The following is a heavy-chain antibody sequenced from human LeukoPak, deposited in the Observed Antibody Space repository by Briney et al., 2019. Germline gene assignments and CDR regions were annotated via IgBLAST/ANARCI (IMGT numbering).Heavy chain of an antibody. CDR3: ARDQSGFGGHNNDAFDI. V-gene: IGHV4-4*07. CDR2: VYASGST. J-gene: IGHJ3*02. Sequence: PSETLSLTYTVSGGSISNYYWNWIRQPAGKGLEWVGRVYASGSTRYNPSFNSRVTMSAETSKNQVSLKMTSVTAADTAVYFCARDQSGFGGHNNDAFDIWGQGTMVTVSS. CDR1: GGSISNYY. D-gene: IGHD3-16*01.